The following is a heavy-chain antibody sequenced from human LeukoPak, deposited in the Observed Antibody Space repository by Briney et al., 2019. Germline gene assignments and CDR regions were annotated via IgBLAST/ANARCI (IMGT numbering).Heavy chain of an antibody. D-gene: IGHD1-7*01. V-gene: IGHV1-3*01. CDR3: ARVDTELNYYYYGMDV. CDR1: GYTFTSYA. Sequence: ASVKVSCKASGYTFTSYAMHWVRQAPGQRLEWMGWINAGNGNTKYSQKFQGRVTITRDTSTSTAYMELRSLRSDDTAVYYCARVDTELNYYYYGMDVWGQGTTVTVSS. CDR2: INAGNGNT. J-gene: IGHJ6*02.